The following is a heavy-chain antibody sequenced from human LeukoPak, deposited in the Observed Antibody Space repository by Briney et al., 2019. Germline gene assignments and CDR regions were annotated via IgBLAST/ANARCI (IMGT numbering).Heavy chain of an antibody. D-gene: IGHD6-13*01. CDR3: ARDRGTAAAGTDY. Sequence: SETLSLTCTVSGGSISSYYWSWIRQPPGKGLEWIGSIYYSGSTYYNPSLKSRVTISVDTSKNQFSLKLSSVTAADTAVYYCARDRGTAAAGTDYWGQGTLVTVSS. J-gene: IGHJ4*02. CDR1: GGSISSYY. V-gene: IGHV4-59*12. CDR2: IYYSGST.